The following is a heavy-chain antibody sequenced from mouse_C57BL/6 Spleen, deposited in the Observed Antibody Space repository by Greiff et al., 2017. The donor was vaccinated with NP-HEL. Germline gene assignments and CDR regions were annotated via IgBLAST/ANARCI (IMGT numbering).Heavy chain of an antibody. J-gene: IGHJ4*01. V-gene: IGHV1-82*01. D-gene: IGHD2-2*01. CDR1: GYAFSSSW. CDR2: IYPGDGDT. Sequence: QVQLQQSGPELVKPGASVKISCKASGYAFSSSWMNWVKQRPGKGLEWIGRIYPGDGDTNYNGKFKGKATLTADKSSSTAYMQLSSLTSEDSAVYFCARSGYGYPYYYAMDYWGQGTSVTVSS. CDR3: ARSGYGYPYYYAMDY.